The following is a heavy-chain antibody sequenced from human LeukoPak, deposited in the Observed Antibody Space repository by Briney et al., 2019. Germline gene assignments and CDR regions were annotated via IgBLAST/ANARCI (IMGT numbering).Heavy chain of an antibody. CDR3: ARGPHSSDPNI. J-gene: IGHJ3*02. Sequence: GGSLRLSCAASGFTFSSYWMSWVRQAPGKGLEWVSSISSSSSYIYYADSVKGRFTISRDNAKNSLYLQMNSLRAEDTAVYYCARGPHSSDPNIWGQGTMVTVSS. CDR2: ISSSSSYI. CDR1: GFTFSSYW. V-gene: IGHV3-21*01. D-gene: IGHD6-19*01.